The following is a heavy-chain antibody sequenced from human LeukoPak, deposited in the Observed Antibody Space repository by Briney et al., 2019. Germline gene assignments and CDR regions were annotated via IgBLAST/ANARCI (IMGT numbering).Heavy chain of an antibody. Sequence: SETLSLTCAVYGGSFSGYYWSWIRQPPGKGLEWIGEINHSGSTNYNPSLKSRVTISVDTSKNQFSLRLGSVTAADTAVYYCARSRARYYNSRGYYPDSWGQGTLVTVSS. CDR2: INHSGST. D-gene: IGHD3-22*01. J-gene: IGHJ4*02. V-gene: IGHV4-34*01. CDR1: GGSFSGYY. CDR3: ARSRARYYNSRGYYPDS.